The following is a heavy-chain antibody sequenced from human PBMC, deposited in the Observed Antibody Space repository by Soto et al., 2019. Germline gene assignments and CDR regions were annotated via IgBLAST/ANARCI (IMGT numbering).Heavy chain of an antibody. CDR3: ARIGIGSPRQYYYYYYTDV. D-gene: IGHD2-21*01. CDR1: GYTFTSYD. Sequence: QVQLVQSGAEVKKPGASVKVSCKASGYTFTSYDINWVRQATGQGLEWMGWMNPNSGNTGYAQKFQGRVTMTRNTTKRTAYMELSSLRSEETAVYYCARIGIGSPRQYYYYYYTDVGGKGTTVTVSS. V-gene: IGHV1-8*01. J-gene: IGHJ6*03. CDR2: MNPNSGNT.